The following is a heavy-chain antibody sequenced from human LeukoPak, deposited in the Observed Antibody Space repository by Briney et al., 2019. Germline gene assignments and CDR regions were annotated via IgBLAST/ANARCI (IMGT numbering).Heavy chain of an antibody. Sequence: PGGSLRLSCAASGFTFSSYAMSWVRQNPGKGLEWVSIISGSGGSTYYADSVKGRFTISRDNSKNTLYLQMNSLRAEDTAVYYCARGRAITFGGIMLGAFDIWGQGTTVTVSS. J-gene: IGHJ3*02. D-gene: IGHD3-16*01. CDR3: ARGRAITFGGIMLGAFDI. V-gene: IGHV3-23*01. CDR1: GFTFSSYA. CDR2: ISGSGGST.